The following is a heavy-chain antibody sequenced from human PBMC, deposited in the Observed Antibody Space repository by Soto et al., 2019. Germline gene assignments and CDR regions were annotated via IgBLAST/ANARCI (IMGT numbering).Heavy chain of an antibody. CDR1: GFTVSSNY. Sequence: GGSLRLSCAASGFTVSSNYMSWVRQAPGKGLEWVSVIYSGGSTYYADSVKGRFTISRDNSKNTLYLQMNSLRAEDTAVYYCAREAYYYGMDVWGQGTTATVSS. V-gene: IGHV3-53*01. CDR2: IYSGGST. CDR3: AREAYYYGMDV. J-gene: IGHJ6*02.